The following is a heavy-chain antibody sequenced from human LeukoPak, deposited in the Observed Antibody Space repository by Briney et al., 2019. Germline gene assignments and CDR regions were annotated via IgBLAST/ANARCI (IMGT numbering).Heavy chain of an antibody. CDR3: ARHGEIAAAGYYYYYMDV. Sequence: ASVKVSCKASGYTFTSYDINWVRQATGQGLEWMGWMNPNSGNTGYAQKFQGRVTMTRNTSMSTAYMELSSLRSEDTAVYYCARHGEIAAAGYYYYYMDVWGKGTTVTVSS. CDR1: GYTFTSYD. CDR2: MNPNSGNT. V-gene: IGHV1-8*01. J-gene: IGHJ6*03. D-gene: IGHD6-13*01.